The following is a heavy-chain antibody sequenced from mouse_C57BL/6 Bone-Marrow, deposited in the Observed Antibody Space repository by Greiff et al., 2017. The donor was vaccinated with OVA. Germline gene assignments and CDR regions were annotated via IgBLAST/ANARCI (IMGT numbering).Heavy chain of an antibody. CDR3: ARRLLREAMDY. J-gene: IGHJ4*01. D-gene: IGHD2-3*01. CDR2: IAPSDSYT. V-gene: IGHV1-69*01. Sequence: QVQLKQPGAELVMPGASVKLSCKASGYTFTSYWMHWVKQRPGQGLEWIGEIAPSDSYTNYNQKFKCKSTLTVDKSSSTAYMQLSSLTSEDSAVYYCARRLLREAMDYWGQGTSVTVSS. CDR1: GYTFTSYW.